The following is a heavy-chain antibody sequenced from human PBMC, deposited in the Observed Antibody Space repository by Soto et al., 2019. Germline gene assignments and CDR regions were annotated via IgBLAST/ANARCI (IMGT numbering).Heavy chain of an antibody. D-gene: IGHD3-22*01. J-gene: IGHJ6*02. CDR1: GYTFTSYG. Sequence: QVQLVQSGAEVKKPGASVKVSCKASGYTFTSYGINWVRQAPGQGLEWMGWISTYNGNTNYAQKLQGRVTMTTDTSTSTAYMELRSLRSDDTAVYYCARVPDSRSSQEHYYYYGMDAWGQGTTVTVSS. CDR2: ISTYNGNT. CDR3: ARVPDSRSSQEHYYYYGMDA. V-gene: IGHV1-18*01.